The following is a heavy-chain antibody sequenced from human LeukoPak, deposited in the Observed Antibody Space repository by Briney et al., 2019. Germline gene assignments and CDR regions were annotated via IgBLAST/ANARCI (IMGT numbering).Heavy chain of an antibody. CDR3: GGYCSSTSCYKTMSYYYYYMDV. CDR2: ISGGST. D-gene: IGHD2-2*02. V-gene: IGHV3-38-3*01. J-gene: IGHJ6*03. Sequence: GGSLRLSCAASGFTVSSNEMSWVRQAPGKGLEWVSSISGGSTYYADSRKGRFTISRGNSKNTLHLQMNSLRAEDTAVSPPGGYCSSTSCYKTMSYYYYYMDVWGKGTTVTVSS. CDR1: GFTVSSNE.